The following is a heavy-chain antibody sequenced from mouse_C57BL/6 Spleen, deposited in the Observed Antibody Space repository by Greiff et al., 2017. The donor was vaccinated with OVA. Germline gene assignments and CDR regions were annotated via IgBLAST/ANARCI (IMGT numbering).Heavy chain of an antibody. CDR2: FHPYNDDT. CDR1: GYTFTTYP. D-gene: IGHD2-5*01. V-gene: IGHV1-47*01. J-gene: IGHJ2*01. Sequence: QVHVKQSGAELVKPGASVKMSCKASGYTFTTYPIEWMKQNHGKSLEWIGNFHPYNDDTKYNEKFKGKATLTVEKSSSTVYLELSRLTSDDSSFYYCARKGDYSNPYFDYWGQGTTLTVAS. CDR3: ARKGDYSNPYFDY.